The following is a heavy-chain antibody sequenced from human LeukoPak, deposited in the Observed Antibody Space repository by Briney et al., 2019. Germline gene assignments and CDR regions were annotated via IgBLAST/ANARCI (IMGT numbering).Heavy chain of an antibody. J-gene: IGHJ4*02. Sequence: SVKVSCKSSGCTFTSYAINWVRQAPGQGLEWMGRIIPILGITNYAQKFQGRVTITTDKSTSTAYMELSSLRSEATAVYYCSSEPGDCYDSSGYPDYGGQGPLATVSS. D-gene: IGHD3-22*01. V-gene: IGHV1-69*04. CDR3: SSEPGDCYDSSGYPDY. CDR2: IIPILGIT. CDR1: GCTFTSYA.